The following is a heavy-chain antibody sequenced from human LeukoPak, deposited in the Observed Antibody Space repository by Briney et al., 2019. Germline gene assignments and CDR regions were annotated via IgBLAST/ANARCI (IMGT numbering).Heavy chain of an antibody. CDR1: GGSVDTIDYY. CDR3: AGDQGGSAHRHAFDI. J-gene: IGHJ3*02. Sequence: SATLSLTCTVSGGSVDTIDYYWSWIRQPPGKGLAWIGYMYHTGSSIYSPSLKSRLTISVDTSKNQFTLNLSSMTAADTAVYYCAGDQGGSAHRHAFDIWGQGTLVTVSS. CDR2: MYHTGSS. D-gene: IGHD1-26*01. V-gene: IGHV4-61*08.